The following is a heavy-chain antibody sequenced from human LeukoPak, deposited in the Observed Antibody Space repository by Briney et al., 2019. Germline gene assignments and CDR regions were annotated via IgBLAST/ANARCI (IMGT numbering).Heavy chain of an antibody. CDR1: GYTFTGYY. CDR2: IIPIFGTA. V-gene: IGHV1-69*13. CDR3: ARDPTYNWNDFSPFFDY. D-gene: IGHD1-20*01. Sequence: GASVKVSCKASGYTFTGYYMHWVRQAPGQGLEWMGGIIPIFGTANYAQRFQGRVTITADESTSTAYMELSSLRSEDTAVYYCARDPTYNWNDFSPFFDYWGQGTLVTVSS. J-gene: IGHJ4*02.